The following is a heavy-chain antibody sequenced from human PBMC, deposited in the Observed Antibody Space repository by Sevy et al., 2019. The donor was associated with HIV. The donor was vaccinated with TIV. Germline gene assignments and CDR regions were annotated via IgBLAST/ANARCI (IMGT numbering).Heavy chain of an antibody. CDR2: ISGRGGST. D-gene: IGHD6-19*01. V-gene: IGHV3-23*01. Sequence: GGSLRLSCAASGFTFSSYAMSWVRQAPGKGLEWVSAISGRGGSTYYADSVKGRFTISRDNSKNTLYLQMNSLRAEDTAVYYCAKAPAPPYSSGWYFDYWGQGTLVTVSS. CDR3: AKAPAPPYSSGWYFDY. J-gene: IGHJ4*02. CDR1: GFTFSSYA.